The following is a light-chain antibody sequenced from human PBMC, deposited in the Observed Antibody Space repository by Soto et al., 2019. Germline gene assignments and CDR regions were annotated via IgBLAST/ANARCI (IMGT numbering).Light chain of an antibody. V-gene: IGKV1-39*01. CDR3: QQSYSTLLFT. CDR2: AAS. CDR1: QSISSY. J-gene: IGKJ3*01. Sequence: DIQMTQSPSSLSASVGDRVTITCRASQSISSYLNWNQQKPGKAPKLLIYAASSLQSGVPSRFSGSGSGTDFTLTISSLQPEDFATYYCQQSYSTLLFTFAPGTKVDIK.